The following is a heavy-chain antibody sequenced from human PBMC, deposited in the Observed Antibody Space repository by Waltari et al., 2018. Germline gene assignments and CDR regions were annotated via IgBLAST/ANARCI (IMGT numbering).Heavy chain of an antibody. CDR3: ARASELAGSFDY. V-gene: IGHV3-7*01. CDR2: IEQDGSEK. Sequence: EVQLVESGGGLVQPGGSLRLSCAASGFTFSSYWMSWVRQAPGKGLELVSNIEQDGSEKYYVDSVKGRFTISRDNAKNSLYLQMNSLRAEDTAVYYCARASELAGSFDYWGQVTLVTVSS. CDR1: GFTFSSYW. J-gene: IGHJ4*02. D-gene: IGHD1-26*01.